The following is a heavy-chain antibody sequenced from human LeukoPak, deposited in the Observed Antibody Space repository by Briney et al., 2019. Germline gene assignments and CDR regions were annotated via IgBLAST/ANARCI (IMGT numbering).Heavy chain of an antibody. D-gene: IGHD2-21*01. CDR1: GFTFNNYG. J-gene: IGHJ4*02. Sequence: GSLRLSCAASGFTFNNYGMGWVRQTPGKGLEWVATIGTSGANTYHADSVKGRFTISRDNSKSTLYLQMNSLRAEDTAVYHCAKKSGDHFHFDFWGREPWSPSPQ. CDR2: IGTSGANT. CDR3: AKKSGDHFHFDF. V-gene: IGHV3-23*01.